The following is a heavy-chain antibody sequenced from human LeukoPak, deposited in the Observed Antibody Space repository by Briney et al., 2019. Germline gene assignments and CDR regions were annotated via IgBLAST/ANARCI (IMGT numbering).Heavy chain of an antibody. J-gene: IGHJ3*02. CDR2: IYSGGST. V-gene: IGHV3-53*01. D-gene: IGHD3-10*01. Sequence: GGSLRLSCAASGFTVSSNYMSWVRQAPGKGLEWASVIYSGGSTYYADSVKGRFTISRDNSKNTLYLQMNSLRAEDTAVYYCARAAGAAPDAFDIWGQGTMVTVSS. CDR3: ARAAGAAPDAFDI. CDR1: GFTVSSNY.